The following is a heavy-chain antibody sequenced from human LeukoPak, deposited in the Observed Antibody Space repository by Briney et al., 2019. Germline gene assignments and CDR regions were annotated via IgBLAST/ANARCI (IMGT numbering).Heavy chain of an antibody. CDR1: GGTFSSYA. D-gene: IGHD5-18*01. CDR3: ARVSDAAMAQYYYYMDV. Sequence: ASVKVSCKASGGTFSSYAISWVRQAPGQGLEWMGGIIPIFGTANYAQKFQGRVTITTDESTSAAYMELSSLRSEDTAVYYCARVSDAAMAQYYYYMDVWGKGTTVTVSS. V-gene: IGHV1-69*05. CDR2: IIPIFGTA. J-gene: IGHJ6*03.